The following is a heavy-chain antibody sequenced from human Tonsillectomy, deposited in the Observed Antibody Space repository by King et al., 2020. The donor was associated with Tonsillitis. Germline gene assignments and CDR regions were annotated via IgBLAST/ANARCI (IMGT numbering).Heavy chain of an antibody. Sequence: QLVQSGGGLVKPGGSLRLSCAASEFIFSTYTMNWVRQAPGKGLEWVSSIGSSGGYIYYADSVKGRFTITRDNAENSLYLQMNSLRAEDTVVYYCARVKKYYYDSSGYPLDTFDIWGQGTMVTVSS. CDR1: EFIFSTYT. CDR3: ARVKKYYYDSSGYPLDTFDI. CDR2: IGSSGGYI. V-gene: IGHV3-21*01. D-gene: IGHD3-22*01. J-gene: IGHJ3*02.